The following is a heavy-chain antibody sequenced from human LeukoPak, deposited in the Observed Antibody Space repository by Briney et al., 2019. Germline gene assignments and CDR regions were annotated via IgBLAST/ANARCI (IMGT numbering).Heavy chain of an antibody. CDR1: GFTFTSSA. V-gene: IGHV1-58*02. J-gene: IGHJ3*02. CDR2: IVVGSGNT. D-gene: IGHD1-26*01. CDR3: AAPLLTYSGSPDAFDI. Sequence: ASVKVSCKASGFTFTSSAMQWVRQARGQRLEWIGWIVVGSGNTNYAQKFQERVTITRDMSTSTAYMELSGLRSEDTAVYYCAAPLLTYSGSPDAFDIWGQGTMVTVSS.